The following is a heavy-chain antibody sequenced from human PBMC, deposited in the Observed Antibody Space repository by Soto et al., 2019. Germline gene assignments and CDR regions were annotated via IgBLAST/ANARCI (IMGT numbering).Heavy chain of an antibody. CDR2: MEPTTGRT. D-gene: IGHD1-26*01. Sequence: GASVKVSCKASGHRFTSLHINWVRQTAGQGLEWMGWMEPTTGRTGYAQRFQGRVTMTRDTSINTAYMELTTLTSDDTAFYYCARGVTVGVDYWGQGTLVTVSS. V-gene: IGHV1-8*01. CDR3: ARGVTVGVDY. CDR1: GHRFTSLH. J-gene: IGHJ4*02.